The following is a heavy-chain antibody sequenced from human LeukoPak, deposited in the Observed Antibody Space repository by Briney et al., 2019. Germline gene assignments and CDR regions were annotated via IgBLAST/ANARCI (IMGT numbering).Heavy chain of an antibody. V-gene: IGHV3-30-3*02. CDR3: AKRPGGTPGGYFFDY. J-gene: IGHJ4*02. CDR2: ISYDGSNK. Sequence: GRSLRLSCAASRFTFSSYAMHRVRQAPGKGLEWVAVISYDGSNKYYADSVKGRFTISRDNSKNTLYLQMNSLRAEDTAVYYCAKRPGGTPGGYFFDYWGQGTLVTVSS. CDR1: RFTFSSYA. D-gene: IGHD3-16*01.